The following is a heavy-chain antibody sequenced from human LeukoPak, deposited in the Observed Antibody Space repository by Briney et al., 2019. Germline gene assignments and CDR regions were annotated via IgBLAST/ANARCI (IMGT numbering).Heavy chain of an antibody. CDR3: AKDRDCSTNTCYDLDY. Sequence: ASVKVSCKASGYIFTNFAIHWVRQAPGQSLEWMGWINPGNGNTKYSQKFRDRVTMTRDTSASTAYMELSSLGSEDRAVYYCAKDRDCSTNTCYDLDYWGQGTLVTVSS. J-gene: IGHJ4*02. D-gene: IGHD2-2*01. CDR1: GYIFTNFA. V-gene: IGHV1-3*01. CDR2: INPGNGNT.